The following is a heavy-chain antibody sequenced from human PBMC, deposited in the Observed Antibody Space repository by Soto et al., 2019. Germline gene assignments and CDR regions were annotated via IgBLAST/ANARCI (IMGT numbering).Heavy chain of an antibody. Sequence: GGPLRLSCAASGFSFRDHSMNWVRQAPGKGLEWISYIRGTTTISYADSVKGRFTISRDNAENSLYLQMNSLRDEDTAVYYCARDLSWAFDHWGQGALVTVSS. CDR3: ARDLSWAFDH. D-gene: IGHD6-13*01. CDR2: IRGTTTI. J-gene: IGHJ4*02. V-gene: IGHV3-48*02. CDR1: GFSFRDHS.